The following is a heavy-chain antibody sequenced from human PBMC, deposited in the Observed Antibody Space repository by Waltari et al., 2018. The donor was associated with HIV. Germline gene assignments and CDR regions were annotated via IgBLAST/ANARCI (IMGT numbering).Heavy chain of an antibody. CDR3: ARVALPAAIHYGMDA. V-gene: IGHV1-2*06. D-gene: IGHD2-2*01. CDR2: INPNKAGT. CDR1: GYNFIAYY. J-gene: IGHJ6*02. Sequence: QVQLVQSGAEMKKPGASVKVSCKASGYNFIAYYIHWVRQAPGQGLEWMGRINPNKAGTDYPQKFQGRVTMTRVTSINTVYMELIRLRPYDTAVYYCARVALPAAIHYGMDAWGQGTTVTVSS.